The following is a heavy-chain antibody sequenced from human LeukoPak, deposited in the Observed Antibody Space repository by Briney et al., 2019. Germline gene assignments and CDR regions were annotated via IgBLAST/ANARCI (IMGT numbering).Heavy chain of an antibody. J-gene: IGHJ6*03. D-gene: IGHD4-11*01. V-gene: IGHV1-69*06. CDR3: ARDRGATVTYYYYYMDV. Sequence: SVKVSCKASGGTFSSYAISWVRQAPGQGLEWMGGIIPIFGTANYAQKFQGRVTITADKSTSTAYMELSSLRSEDTAVYYCARDRGATVTYYYYYMDVWGKGTTVTVSS. CDR2: IIPIFGTA. CDR1: GGTFSSYA.